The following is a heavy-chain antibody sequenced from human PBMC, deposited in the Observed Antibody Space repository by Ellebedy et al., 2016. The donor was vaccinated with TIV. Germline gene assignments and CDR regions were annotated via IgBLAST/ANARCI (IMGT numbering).Heavy chain of an antibody. CDR1: GGTFSSSA. J-gene: IGHJ6*02. CDR3: ASGTSYGILTGQHYYKYGMDV. D-gene: IGHD3-9*01. Sequence: AASVKVSCKASGGTFSSSAISWARQAPGQGLEWMGGIIPIFCTTNYAQKFQGRVTVTADESTSTAYMELSSLRSEDTAVYYCASGTSYGILTGQHYYKYGMDVWGQGTTVTVSS. CDR2: IIPIFCTT. V-gene: IGHV1-69*13.